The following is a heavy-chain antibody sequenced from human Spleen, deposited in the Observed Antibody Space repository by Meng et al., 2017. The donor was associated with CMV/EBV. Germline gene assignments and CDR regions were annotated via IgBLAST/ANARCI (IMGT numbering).Heavy chain of an antibody. D-gene: IGHD2-2*01. CDR2: IRYDGSNK. V-gene: IGHV3-30*02. Sequence: GESLKISCAASGFTFSSYGMHWVRQAPGKGLEWVAFIRYDGSNKYYADSVKGRFTISRDNSKNTLYLQMNSLRAEDTAVYYCARRVWTVVPAAKPNWFDPWGQGTLVTVSS. CDR3: ARRVWTVVPAAKPNWFDP. J-gene: IGHJ5*02. CDR1: GFTFSSYG.